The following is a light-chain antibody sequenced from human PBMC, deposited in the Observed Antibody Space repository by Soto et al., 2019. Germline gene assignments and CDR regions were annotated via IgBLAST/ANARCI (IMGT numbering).Light chain of an antibody. V-gene: IGKV1-27*01. CDR1: QGVSNY. CDR3: QKYNSAPRT. CDR2: AAS. Sequence: DIQMTQSPSSLSASVGDRVTITCRASQGVSNYLAWYQQKPGKVPKLLIYAASTLQSGVPSRFSGSGSGTDFTLTISSRQPKDVATYYCQKYNSAPRTFGQGTKVEIK. J-gene: IGKJ1*01.